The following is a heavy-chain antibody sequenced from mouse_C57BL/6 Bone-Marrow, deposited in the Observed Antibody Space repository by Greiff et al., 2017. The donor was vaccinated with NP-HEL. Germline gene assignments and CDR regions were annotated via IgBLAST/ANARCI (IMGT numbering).Heavy chain of an antibody. V-gene: IGHV1-55*01. D-gene: IGHD1-1*01. CDR3: ARCVLLRYYAMDY. J-gene: IGHJ4*01. CDR2: IYPGSGST. Sequence: PGQGLEWIGDIYPGSGSTNYNEKFKSKATLTVDTSSSTAYMQLSSLTSEDSAVYYCARCVLLRYYAMDYWGQGTSVTVSS.